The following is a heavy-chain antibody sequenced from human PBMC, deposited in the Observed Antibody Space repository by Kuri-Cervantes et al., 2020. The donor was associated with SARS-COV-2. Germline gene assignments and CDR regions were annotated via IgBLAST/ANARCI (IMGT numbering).Heavy chain of an antibody. CDR3: AREISPFGVVIIPGGYFDY. J-gene: IGHJ4*02. CDR2: IYYSGST. Sequence: GSLRLSCTVSGGSISSYYWSWIRQPPGKGLEWIGYIYYSGSTNYNPSLKSRVTISVDTSKNQFSLKLSSVTAADTAVYYCAREISPFGVVIIPGGYFDYWGQGTLVTVSS. CDR1: GGSISSYY. D-gene: IGHD3-3*01. V-gene: IGHV4-59*01.